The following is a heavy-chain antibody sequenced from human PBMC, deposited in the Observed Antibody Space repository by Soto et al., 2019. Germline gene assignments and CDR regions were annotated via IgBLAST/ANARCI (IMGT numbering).Heavy chain of an antibody. J-gene: IGHJ4*02. D-gene: IGHD1-26*01. CDR1: GYSISIGNY. Sequence: SETLSLTCPVSGYSISIGNYWGWIRQPPGKRLEWIGSIYQSGSTYYNPSLRSRATISVDTSKNQFSLKLSSVTAADTAVYYCARVLGAPLYYFDYWGQGILVTVSS. V-gene: IGHV4-38-2*02. CDR3: ARVLGAPLYYFDY. CDR2: IYQSGST.